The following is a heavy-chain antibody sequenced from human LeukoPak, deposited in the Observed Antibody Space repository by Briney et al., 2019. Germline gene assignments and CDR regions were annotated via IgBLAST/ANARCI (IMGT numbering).Heavy chain of an antibody. D-gene: IGHD4-17*01. V-gene: IGHV3-21*01. CDR1: GFTFSSYS. Sequence: PGGSLRLSCAASGFTFSSYSMNWVRQAPGKGLEWVSSIRSSSSYIYYAHSVKGRFTISRDNAKNSLYLQMNSLRAEDTAVYYCARDRATVTTNPRGVEDYWGQGTLVTVSS. CDR3: ARDRATVTTNPRGVEDY. J-gene: IGHJ4*02. CDR2: IRSSSSYI.